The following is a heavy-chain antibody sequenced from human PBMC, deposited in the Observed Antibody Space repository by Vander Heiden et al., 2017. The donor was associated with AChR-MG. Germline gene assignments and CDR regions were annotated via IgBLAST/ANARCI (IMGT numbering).Heavy chain of an antibody. CDR2: INPNSGGT. V-gene: IGHV1-2*02. CDR3: ARDSYYGSGNFDY. Sequence: QVQLVQFGAEVKKPGASVQVSCKASGYTFTGYYMHWVRQAPGQGLEWMGWINPNSGGTNYAQKFQGRVTMTRDTSISTAYMELSRLRSDDTAVYYCARDSYYGSGNFDYWGQGTLVTVSS. CDR1: GYTFTGYY. D-gene: IGHD3-10*01. J-gene: IGHJ4*02.